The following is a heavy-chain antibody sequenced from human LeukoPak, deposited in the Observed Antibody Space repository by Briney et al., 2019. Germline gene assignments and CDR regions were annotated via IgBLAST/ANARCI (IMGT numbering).Heavy chain of an antibody. J-gene: IGHJ4*02. CDR2: IYHSGST. D-gene: IGHD2-2*01. CDR1: GYSISSGYY. Sequence: PSETLSLTCAVSGYSISSGYYWGWIRQPPGQGLEWVGRIYHSGSTYYNPSLKSRVTISVDTSKIQCSLKLSSVTAADTAVYYCARRMGDIVVVPAAPNYFDYWGQGTLVTVSS. V-gene: IGHV4-38-2*01. CDR3: ARRMGDIVVVPAAPNYFDY.